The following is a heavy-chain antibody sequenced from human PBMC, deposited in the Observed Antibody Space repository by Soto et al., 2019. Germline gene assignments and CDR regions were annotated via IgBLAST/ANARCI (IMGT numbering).Heavy chain of an antibody. J-gene: IGHJ4*02. CDR2: IIPIFGTA. V-gene: IGHV1-69*01. CDR1: GGTFSSYA. CDR3: ARVPTNYYDSRGYLYYFDY. Sequence: QVQLVQSGAEVKKPGSSVKVSCKASGGTFSSYAISWVRQAPGQGLEWMGGIIPIFGTANYAQKFQGRVTITADESTSTAYMELSSLRSEDTAVYYCARVPTNYYDSRGYLYYFDYWGQGTLVTVSS. D-gene: IGHD3-22*01.